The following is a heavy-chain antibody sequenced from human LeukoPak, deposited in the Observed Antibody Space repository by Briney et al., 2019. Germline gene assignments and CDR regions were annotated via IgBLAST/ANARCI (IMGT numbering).Heavy chain of an antibody. V-gene: IGHV3-23*01. D-gene: IGHD2-21*02. CDR2: ISGGGFGT. Sequence: GGSLRLSCAASGFTFSNYAMSWVRQAPGEGLECVSTISGGGFGTYYADSVKGRFTISRDNPKNTLYLQTNSLRADDTALYYCVQMAPYCGGDCYFDSWGQGTLVTVSS. J-gene: IGHJ4*02. CDR1: GFTFSNYA. CDR3: VQMAPYCGGDCYFDS.